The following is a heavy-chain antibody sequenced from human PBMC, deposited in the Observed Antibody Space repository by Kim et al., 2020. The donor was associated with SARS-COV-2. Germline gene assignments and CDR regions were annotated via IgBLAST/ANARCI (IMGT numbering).Heavy chain of an antibody. V-gene: IGHV4-59*01. D-gene: IGHD6-13*01. CDR3: ARVKGIAAADDNDAFDI. CDR1: GGSISSYY. Sequence: SETLSLTCTVSGGSISSYYWSWIRQPPGKGLEWIGYIYYSGSTNYNPSLKSRVTISVDTSKNQFSLKLGSVTAADTAVYYCARVKGIAAADDNDAFDIWGQGTMVTVSS. CDR2: IYYSGST. J-gene: IGHJ3*02.